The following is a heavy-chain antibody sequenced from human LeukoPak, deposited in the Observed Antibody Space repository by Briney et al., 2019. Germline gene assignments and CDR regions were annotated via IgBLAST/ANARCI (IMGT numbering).Heavy chain of an antibody. Sequence: GGSLRLSCAASGFTFDDYGMSWVRQAPGKGLEWVSGINWNGGSTGYADSVKGRFTISRDNAKNSLYLQMNSLRAEDTALYYCARADDSSGYYFRAFDIWGQGTMVTVSS. D-gene: IGHD3-22*01. J-gene: IGHJ3*02. CDR1: GFTFDDYG. CDR3: ARADDSSGYYFRAFDI. V-gene: IGHV3-20*04. CDR2: INWNGGST.